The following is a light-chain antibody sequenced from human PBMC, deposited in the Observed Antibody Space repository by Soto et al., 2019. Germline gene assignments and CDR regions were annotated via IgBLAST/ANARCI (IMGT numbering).Light chain of an antibody. V-gene: IGKV3-15*01. CDR2: SAS. J-gene: IGKJ2*01. Sequence: EIVMTQSPATLSVSPGERATXSXRXSQSXATNLAWYQQKPGRVPRLLIHSASTRATGVPARFSGSGSGTEFTLTISSLQSEDFAVYYCQQHNYWPSFGQGTKLEIK. CDR3: QQHNYWPS. CDR1: QSXATN.